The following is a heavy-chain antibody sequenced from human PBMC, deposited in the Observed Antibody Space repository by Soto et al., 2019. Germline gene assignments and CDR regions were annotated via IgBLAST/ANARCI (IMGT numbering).Heavy chain of an antibody. D-gene: IGHD6-13*01. J-gene: IGHJ4*02. CDR2: ISGRCGST. CDR1: GITFSTYA. CDR3: AKSFSSNWYDYFDY. Sequence: GGSLRLSCAASGITFSTYAMSWVRQAPGKGLEWVSAISGRCGSTYYADSVKGRFTISRDKSKNTLYLQMNSLRAEDTALYYCAKSFSSNWYDYFDYWGQGSLVTVSS. V-gene: IGHV3-23*01.